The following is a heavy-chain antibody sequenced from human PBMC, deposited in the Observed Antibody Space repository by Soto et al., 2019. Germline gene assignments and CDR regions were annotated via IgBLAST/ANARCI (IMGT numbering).Heavy chain of an antibody. CDR1: GFTFSSYG. V-gene: IGHV3-30*18. CDR2: ITYDGSNK. CDR3: AKDQVQRGYDFWSGYYFDY. D-gene: IGHD3-3*01. Sequence: QVQLVESGGGVVQPGRSLRLSCAASGFTFSSYGMHWVRQAPGKGLEWVAVITYDGSNKYYADSVKGRFTISRDNYKNTLYLQMNSLRAEDTAVYYCAKDQVQRGYDFWSGYYFDYWGQGTLVTVSS. J-gene: IGHJ4*02.